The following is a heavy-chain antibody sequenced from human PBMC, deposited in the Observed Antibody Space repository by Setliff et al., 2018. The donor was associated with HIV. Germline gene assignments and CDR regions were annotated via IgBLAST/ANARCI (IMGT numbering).Heavy chain of an antibody. CDR1: GGSISSSSYY. J-gene: IGHJ2*01. CDR2: IYYSGST. Sequence: SETLSLTCTVSGGSISSSSYYWGWIRQPPGKGLEWIGSIYYSGSTYYNPSLKSRVTISVGTSKNQFSLKLSSVTAADTAVYYCARPPGKWLVLGHWYFDLWGRGTLVTVSS. CDR3: ARPPGKWLVLGHWYFDL. V-gene: IGHV4-39*01. D-gene: IGHD6-19*01.